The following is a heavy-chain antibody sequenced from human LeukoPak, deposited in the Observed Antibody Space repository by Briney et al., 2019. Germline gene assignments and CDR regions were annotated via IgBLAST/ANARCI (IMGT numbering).Heavy chain of an antibody. D-gene: IGHD2-2*01. J-gene: IGHJ5*02. CDR3: ARAPFCSSSTGCYFEDWFDP. CDR2: ITWNGDKT. V-gene: IGHV3-20*04. CDR1: GFKFDGYD. Sequence: PGGSLRLSCTASGFKFDGYDMSWVRQVPGKGLEWVSGITWNGDKTGYADSVRGRFAISRDNTKKSLYLQMSSLRAEDTALYYCARAPFCSSSTGCYFEDWFDPWGPGTLVTVSS.